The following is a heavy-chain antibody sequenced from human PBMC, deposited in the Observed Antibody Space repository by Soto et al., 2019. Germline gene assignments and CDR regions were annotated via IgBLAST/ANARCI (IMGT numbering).Heavy chain of an antibody. CDR2: IYYSGST. V-gene: IGHV4-59*01. Sequence: SETLSLNCTVSGGYISSYYWSWIRQPPGKGLEWIGYIYYSGSTNYNPSLKSRVTISVDTSKNQFSLKLSSVTAADTAVYYCARERAVAGSFDCWGQGTLVTVSS. J-gene: IGHJ4*02. CDR3: ARERAVAGSFDC. D-gene: IGHD6-19*01. CDR1: GGYISSYY.